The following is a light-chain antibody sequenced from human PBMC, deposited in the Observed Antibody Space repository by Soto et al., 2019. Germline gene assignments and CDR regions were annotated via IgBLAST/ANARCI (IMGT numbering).Light chain of an antibody. CDR1: QSILYTSNNRNY. CDR2: WAS. V-gene: IGKV4-1*01. J-gene: IGKJ2*01. Sequence: DIVMTQSPDSLAVSLGERATINCKSSQSILYTSNNRNYLAWYQQKSGQPPKLLFSWASTRESGVPDRFSSRGSATTSTLTISSLQAEDVAVYYCHQYYYTPVTFGQGTKLEIK. CDR3: HQYYYTPVT.